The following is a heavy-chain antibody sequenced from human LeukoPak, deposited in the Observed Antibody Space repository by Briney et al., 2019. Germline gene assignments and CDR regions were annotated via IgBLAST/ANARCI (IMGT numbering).Heavy chain of an antibody. Sequence: SQTLSLTCAISGDSVFSNSVAWNWIRRSPSRGLEWLGRTYYRSKWYSDYAVSVKGRISVNPDTSENQVSLQLNSVTPEDTAIYYCARGQYYAFDIWGQGTMVTVSS. CDR3: ARGQYYAFDI. CDR1: GDSVFSNSVA. CDR2: TYYRSKWYS. J-gene: IGHJ3*02. D-gene: IGHD2/OR15-2a*01. V-gene: IGHV6-1*01.